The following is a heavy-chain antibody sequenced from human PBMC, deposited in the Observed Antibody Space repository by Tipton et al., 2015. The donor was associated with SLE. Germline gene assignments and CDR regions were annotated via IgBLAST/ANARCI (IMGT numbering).Heavy chain of an antibody. CDR2: ISWEGIST. Sequence: GSLRLSCVASGFTFDDYGMNWVRQAPGRGLEWVSLISWEGISTYYADSVRGRFTISRDNSKNSLYLQMDSLRAEDTAVYYCVKDMSTIAGRDYYFDFWGRGTLVTVSS. CDR1: GFTFDDYG. V-gene: IGHV3-43D*04. CDR3: VKDMSTIAGRDYYFDF. J-gene: IGHJ2*01. D-gene: IGHD2-21*01.